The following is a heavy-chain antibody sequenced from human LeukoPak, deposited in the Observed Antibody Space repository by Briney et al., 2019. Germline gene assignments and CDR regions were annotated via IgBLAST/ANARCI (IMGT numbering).Heavy chain of an antibody. Sequence: GGSLRLSCAASGFTFSSYAMSWVRQAPGKGLEWVSAISGSGGSTYYADSVKGRFTISRDNSKNTLYLQMNSLRAEDTAVYYCAKVFRIAAAGTRSYYFDYWGQGTLVTVSS. CDR3: AKVFRIAAAGTRSYYFDY. CDR1: GFTFSSYA. J-gene: IGHJ4*02. V-gene: IGHV3-23*01. D-gene: IGHD6-13*01. CDR2: ISGSGGST.